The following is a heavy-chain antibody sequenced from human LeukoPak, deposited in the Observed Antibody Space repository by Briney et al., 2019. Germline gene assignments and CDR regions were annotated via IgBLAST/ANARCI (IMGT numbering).Heavy chain of an antibody. D-gene: IGHD3-10*01. Sequence: PSETLSLTCTVSGGSISSYYWSWIRQPAGKRLEWIGRIYTSGSTNYNPSLKSRVTMSVDTSKNQFSLKLSSVTAADTAVYYCARVGLTPYGSGSYYDYWGQGTLVTVSS. CDR2: IYTSGST. CDR1: GGSISSYY. V-gene: IGHV4-4*07. CDR3: ARVGLTPYGSGSYYDY. J-gene: IGHJ4*02.